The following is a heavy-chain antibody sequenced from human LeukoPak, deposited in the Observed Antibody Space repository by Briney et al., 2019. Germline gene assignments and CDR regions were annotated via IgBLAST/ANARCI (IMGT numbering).Heavy chain of an antibody. CDR2: IYHSGTI. V-gene: IGHV4-38-2*02. Sequence: SETLSLTCTVSGYSISSGYYWGWIRQPPGKGLEWLVSIYHSGTIYYNPSLKSRVPISVDTSKNQFSLKLTSVTAADTAVYYWARGLGRQQLVPPFDYWGQGTLVSVSS. CDR1: GYSISSGYY. J-gene: IGHJ4*02. CDR3: ARGLGRQQLVPPFDY. D-gene: IGHD6-13*01.